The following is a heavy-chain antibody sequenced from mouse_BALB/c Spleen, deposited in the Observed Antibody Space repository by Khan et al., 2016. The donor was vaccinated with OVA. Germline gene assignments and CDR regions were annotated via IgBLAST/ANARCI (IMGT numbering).Heavy chain of an antibody. J-gene: IGHJ2*01. CDR3: ARMAWIKC. Sequence: VQLEESGPGLVKPSQSLSLTCTVTGYSITSGYGWNWIRQFPGNKLEWMGYISYSGSPNYNPSLKSRISITRDTSKNQFFLQLNSVTTEDTATYYCARMAWIKCWGQGTTRTVTS. V-gene: IGHV3-2*02. CDR2: ISYSGSP. CDR1: GYSITSGYG.